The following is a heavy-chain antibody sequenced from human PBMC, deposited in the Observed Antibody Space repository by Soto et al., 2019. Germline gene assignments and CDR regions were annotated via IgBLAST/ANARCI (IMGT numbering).Heavy chain of an antibody. V-gene: IGHV3-11*01. CDR3: ASSSGYSSSWYRGGNAFDI. CDR2: ISSSGSTI. Sequence: VGSLRLSCAASGFTFSDYYMSWIRQAPGKGLEWVSYISSSGSTIYYADSVKGRFTISRDNAKNSLYLQMNSLRAEDTAVYYCASSSGYSSSWYRGGNAFDIWGQGTMVTVSS. CDR1: GFTFSDYY. D-gene: IGHD6-13*01. J-gene: IGHJ3*02.